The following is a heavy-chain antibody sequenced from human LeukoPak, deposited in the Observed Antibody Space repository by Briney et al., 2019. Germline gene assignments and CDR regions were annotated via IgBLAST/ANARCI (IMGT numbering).Heavy chain of an antibody. V-gene: IGHV1-2*04. CDR1: GYTFTGYY. D-gene: IGHD6-19*01. CDR2: INPNSGGT. CDR3: ARVPPALVAGTLAFDI. Sequence: ASVKVSCKASGYTFTGYYMHWVRQAPGQGLEWMGWINPNSGGTNYAQKFQGWVTMTRDTSISTAYMELSRLRSDDTAVYYCARVPPALVAGTLAFDIWGQGTMVTVPS. J-gene: IGHJ3*02.